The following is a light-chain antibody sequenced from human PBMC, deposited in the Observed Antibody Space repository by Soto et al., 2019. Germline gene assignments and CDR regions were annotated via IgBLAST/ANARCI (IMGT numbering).Light chain of an antibody. J-gene: IGKJ4*01. Sequence: EIVMTQSPATLAVSPGERATLSCRASQSVNTYLGWYQQKPGQAPRLLIYGASSRATGIPDRFSGTGSGTEFTLTISSLHSEHFVVYYCQQYKNWPLTFGGGTTVEI. CDR3: QQYKNWPLT. CDR2: GAS. CDR1: QSVNTY. V-gene: IGKV3-15*01.